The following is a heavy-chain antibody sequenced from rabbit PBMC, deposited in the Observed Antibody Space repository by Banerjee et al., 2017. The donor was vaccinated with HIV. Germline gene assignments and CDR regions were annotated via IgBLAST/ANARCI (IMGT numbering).Heavy chain of an antibody. CDR1: GLDFTSYW. Sequence: QEHPKESGGDLVKPGASLTLTCTASGLDFTSYWICWVRQAPGKGLEWIACIDTGSSGSTYYASWAKGRFTISKTSSTAVTLEMTSLTAADTATYFCASNGDAGYPYAASRLDLWGPGTLVTVS. CDR3: ASNGDAGYPYAASRLDL. J-gene: IGHJ3*01. CDR2: IDTGSSGST. V-gene: IGHV1S45*01. D-gene: IGHD6-1*01.